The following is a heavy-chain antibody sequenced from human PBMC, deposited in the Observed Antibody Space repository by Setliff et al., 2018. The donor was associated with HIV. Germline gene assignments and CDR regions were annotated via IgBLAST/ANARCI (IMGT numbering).Heavy chain of an antibody. CDR3: ASNYCSAGSCYHDY. CDR2: MYYSGST. D-gene: IGHD2-15*01. CDR1: GYSVTYGHN. J-gene: IGHJ4*02. Sequence: SETLSLTCAVSGYSVTYGHNWGWIRQPPGKGLEWIASMYYSGSTDYNPSLKSRVTISVDTSKNQFSLKLSSVTAADTAVYYCASNYCSAGSCYHDYWGQGTLVTVSS. V-gene: IGHV4-38-2*01.